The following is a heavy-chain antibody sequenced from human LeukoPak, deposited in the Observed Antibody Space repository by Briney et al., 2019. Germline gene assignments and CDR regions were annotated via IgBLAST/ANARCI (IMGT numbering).Heavy chain of an antibody. V-gene: IGHV1-69*13. CDR2: IIPIFGTA. Sequence: SVKVSCKASGGTFSSYAISWVRQAPGQGLEWMGGIIPIFGTANYAQKFQGRVTITADESTSTAYMELSSLRSEDTAVYYCARGFDIVVVPAAIGVDAFDIWGQGTMVTVSS. CDR3: ARGFDIVVVPAAIGVDAFDI. J-gene: IGHJ3*02. D-gene: IGHD2-2*01. CDR1: GGTFSSYA.